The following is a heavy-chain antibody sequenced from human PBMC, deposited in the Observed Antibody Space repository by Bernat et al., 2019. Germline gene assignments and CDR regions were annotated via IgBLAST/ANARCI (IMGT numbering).Heavy chain of an antibody. CDR2: ISSSSSTI. D-gene: IGHD3-10*01. CDR1: GFTFSSYS. J-gene: IGHJ4*02. CDR3: ARARVWFGEEGPFDY. V-gene: IGHV3-48*01. Sequence: EVQLVESGGGLVQPGGSLRLSCAASGFTFSSYSMNWVRQAPGKGLEWVSYISSSSSTIYYADSVKGRFTISRDNAKNSLYLQMNSLRAEDTAVYYCARARVWFGEEGPFDYWGQGTLVTVSS.